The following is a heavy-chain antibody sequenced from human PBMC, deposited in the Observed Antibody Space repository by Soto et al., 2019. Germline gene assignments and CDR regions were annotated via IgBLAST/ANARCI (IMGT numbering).Heavy chain of an antibody. CDR1: GFTFSSYG. J-gene: IGHJ4*02. Sequence: QVQLVESRGGVVQPGRSLRLSCAASGFTFSSYGMHWVRQAPGKGLEWVAVISYDGSNKYYADSVKGRFTISRDNSKNTLYLQMNSLRAEDTAVYYCAKDGRRLIMIVVPDYWGQGTLVTVSS. CDR3: AKDGRRLIMIVVPDY. CDR2: ISYDGSNK. D-gene: IGHD3-22*01. V-gene: IGHV3-30*18.